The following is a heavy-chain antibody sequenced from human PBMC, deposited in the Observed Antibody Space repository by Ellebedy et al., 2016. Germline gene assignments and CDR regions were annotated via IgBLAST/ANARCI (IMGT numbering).Heavy chain of an antibody. V-gene: IGHV3-23*01. CDR3: RQGHYFDQ. Sequence: GGSLRLSXATSGFSFSNYFMTWIRRAPGKGLEWVATISVAGYTTFFADSVKGRFTISRDNSKNTLYLQMNNLRVDDTALYYCRQGHYFDQWGQGALVTVSS. J-gene: IGHJ4*02. CDR1: GFSFSNYF. CDR2: ISVAGYTT.